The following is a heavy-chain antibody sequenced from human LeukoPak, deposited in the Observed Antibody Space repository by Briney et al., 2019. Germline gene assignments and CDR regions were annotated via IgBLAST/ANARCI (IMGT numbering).Heavy chain of an antibody. Sequence: PSETLSLTCTVSGGSISSTNYYWGWIRQPPGKGLEWIGNIYYSGSTYYNPSLRSRVTMSVDTSKNQFSLKLSSVTAADTALYFCARIPTNAVPAAHNGFDIWGQGTMVTASS. CDR1: GGSISSTNYY. V-gene: IGHV4-39*01. CDR2: IYYSGST. D-gene: IGHD2-2*01. J-gene: IGHJ3*02. CDR3: ARIPTNAVPAAHNGFDI.